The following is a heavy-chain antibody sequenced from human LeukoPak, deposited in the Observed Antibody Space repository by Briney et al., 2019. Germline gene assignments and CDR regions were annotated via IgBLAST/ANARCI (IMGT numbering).Heavy chain of an antibody. V-gene: IGHV4-59*08. CDR2: IY. CDR1: GASISSYF. J-gene: IGHJ4*02. D-gene: IGHD6-19*01. CDR3: ASGYTSDWYYFDY. Sequence: PSETLSLTCTVSGASISSYFWSWIRQPPGKALVWIGYIYYNPSLKSRVTISVDTSKNQFSLKLSSVTAADTAVYYCASGYTSDWYYFDYWGQGTLVTVSS.